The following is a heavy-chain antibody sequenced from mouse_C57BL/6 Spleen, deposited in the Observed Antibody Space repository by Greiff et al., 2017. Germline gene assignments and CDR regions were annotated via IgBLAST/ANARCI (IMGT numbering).Heavy chain of an antibody. D-gene: IGHD1-1*01. Sequence: QVQLQQSGAELVKPGASVKMSCKASGYTFTSYWITWVKQRPGQGLEWIGDIYPGSGSTNYNEKFKSKATLTVDTSSSTAYMQLSSLTSEDSAVYYCARLIYYYGSSYVWYFDYWGQGTTLTVSS. J-gene: IGHJ2*01. CDR2: IYPGSGST. CDR3: ARLIYYYGSSYVWYFDY. CDR1: GYTFTSYW. V-gene: IGHV1-55*01.